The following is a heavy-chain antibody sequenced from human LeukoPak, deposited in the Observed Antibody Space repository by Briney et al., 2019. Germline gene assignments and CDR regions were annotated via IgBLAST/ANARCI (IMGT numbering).Heavy chain of an antibody. J-gene: IGHJ5*02. CDR2: ISHSGST. CDR1: GGSFSGYY. Sequence: SETLSLTCAVYGGSFSGYYWSWIRQPPGKGLEWIGEISHSGSTNYNPSLKSRVTISVDTSRNQFSLKLSSVTAADTAVYYCASTAAYGSGSYYRLWFDPWGQGTLVTVSS. CDR3: ASTAAYGSGSYYRLWFDP. V-gene: IGHV4-34*01. D-gene: IGHD3-10*01.